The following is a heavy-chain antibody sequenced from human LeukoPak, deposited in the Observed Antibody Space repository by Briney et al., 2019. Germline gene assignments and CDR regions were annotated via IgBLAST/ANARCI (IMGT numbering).Heavy chain of an antibody. CDR1: GGSIRSYY. J-gene: IGHJ4*02. D-gene: IGHD2-15*01. Sequence: PSETLSLTCTVSGGSIRSYYWSWIRQPPGKGLEWIGYVYYSGSTDSNPSLKSRVTISVDTSKNQISLNLSSVTAADTAVYYCARTYCRGGSCHFDYWGQGTLVTVSS. CDR3: ARTYCRGGSCHFDY. V-gene: IGHV4-59*08. CDR2: VYYSGST.